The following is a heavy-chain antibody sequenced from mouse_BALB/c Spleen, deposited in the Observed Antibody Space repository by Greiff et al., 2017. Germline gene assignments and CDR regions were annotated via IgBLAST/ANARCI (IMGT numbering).Heavy chain of an antibody. J-gene: IGHJ4*01. CDR3: ARGRSRVLDY. V-gene: IGHV1-87*01. CDR2: IYPGDGDT. CDR1: GYTFTSYW. Sequence: VQLQQSGAELARPGASVKLSCKASGYTFTSYWMQWVKQRPGQGLEWIGAIYPGDGDTRYTQKFKGKATLTADKSSSTAYMQLSSLASEDSAVYYCARGRSRVLDYWGQGTSVTVSS.